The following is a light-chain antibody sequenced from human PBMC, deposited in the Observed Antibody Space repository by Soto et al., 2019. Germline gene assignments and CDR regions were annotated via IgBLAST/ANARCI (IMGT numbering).Light chain of an antibody. CDR3: QQYNSYSTFGPAT. Sequence: DIQITQSPSTLSASVLDRFTITCRASQIISTWLAWYQQKPGKAPKLLIYSASDLESGVPSRFSGSGFGTEFTLTITSLQPDDFATYYCQQYNSYSTFGPATFGQGTKVDIK. CDR2: SAS. CDR1: QIISTW. J-gene: IGKJ1*01. V-gene: IGKV1-5*03.